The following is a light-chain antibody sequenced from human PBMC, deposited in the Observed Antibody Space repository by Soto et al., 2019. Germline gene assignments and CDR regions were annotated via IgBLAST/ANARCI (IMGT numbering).Light chain of an antibody. V-gene: IGKV3-20*01. CDR3: QQYGSSGT. CDR1: QSVSNNY. CDR2: GAS. J-gene: IGKJ1*01. Sequence: EILFTQSPRTLSLSSGGRAPPSCMASQSVSNNYLAGYQQKPGQAPRLLIYGASNRATGIPDRFRGSGSGTDFTLTISRLEPEDFAVYYCQQYGSSGTFGQGTKVDIK.